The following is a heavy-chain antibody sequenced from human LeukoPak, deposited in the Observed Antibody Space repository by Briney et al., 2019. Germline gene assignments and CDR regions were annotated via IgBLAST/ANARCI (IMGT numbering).Heavy chain of an antibody. D-gene: IGHD2-2*01. CDR2: FSGSGGST. Sequence: GGSLRLSCAASGFTFSNCAMAWVRQIPGKGLEWVSVFSGSGGSTYYADSVKGRFTVSRDNSKNTLYLQMNNLRVDDTAIYYCASRPDANLGPLDYWGQGTLVTVSS. V-gene: IGHV3-23*01. J-gene: IGHJ4*02. CDR3: ASRPDANLGPLDY. CDR1: GFTFSNCA.